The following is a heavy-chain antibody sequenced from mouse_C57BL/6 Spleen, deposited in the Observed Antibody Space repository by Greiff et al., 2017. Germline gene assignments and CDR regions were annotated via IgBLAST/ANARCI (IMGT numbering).Heavy chain of an antibody. CDR2: INPNYGTT. Sequence: VQLKQSGPELVKPGASVKISCKASGYSFTDYNMNWVKQSNGKSLEWIGVINPNYGTTSYNQKFKGKATLTVDQSSSTAYMQLNSLTSEDSAVYYCARGQVRYGNYFYYAMDYWGQVTSVTVSS. J-gene: IGHJ4*01. CDR1: GYSFTDYN. V-gene: IGHV1-39*01. D-gene: IGHD2-1*01. CDR3: ARGQVRYGNYFYYAMDY.